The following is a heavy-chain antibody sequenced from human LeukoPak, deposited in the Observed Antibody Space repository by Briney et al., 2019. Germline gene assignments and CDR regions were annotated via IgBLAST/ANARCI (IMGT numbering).Heavy chain of an antibody. V-gene: IGHV1-18*01. D-gene: IGHD6-19*01. CDR3: ARDRADSSGWYDHYYGMDV. Sequence: GASVKVSCKASGYTFTSYGISWVRQAPGQGLEWMGWISAYNGNTNYAQKLQGRVTMTTDTSTSTAYMELRSLRSDDTAVYYCARDRADSSGWYDHYYGMDVWGQGTTVTAS. CDR2: ISAYNGNT. J-gene: IGHJ6*02. CDR1: GYTFTSYG.